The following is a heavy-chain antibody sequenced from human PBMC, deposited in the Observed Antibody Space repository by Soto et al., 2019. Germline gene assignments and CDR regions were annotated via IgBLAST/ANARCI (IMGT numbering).Heavy chain of an antibody. CDR3: LKNSEANIRVRYYS. D-gene: IGHD3-9*01. V-gene: IGHV3-23*01. Sequence: PGGSLRLSCAASGFTFGSYPMSWVRHAPGEGLKWVSAIIGSGYTTYYADSVKGRFTISRDNSKNTLFLQMNSLRAEYTAVYFCLKNSEANIRVRYYSSRQGTPVTVS. CDR2: IIGSGYTT. CDR1: GFTFGSYP. J-gene: IGHJ5*01.